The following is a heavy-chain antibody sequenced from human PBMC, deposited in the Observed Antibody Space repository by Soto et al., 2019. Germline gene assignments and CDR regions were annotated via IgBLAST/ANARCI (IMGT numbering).Heavy chain of an antibody. D-gene: IGHD2-2*02. J-gene: IGHJ4*02. CDR1: GYTFTNYD. CDR2: MNPNRGNT. Sequence: QVQLVQSGAEVKEPGASVKVSCKASGYTFTNYDINWVRQASGQGLEWMGWMNPNRGNTGYAQKLQGRVTMTRSTSISTAYMELTRLSSEDTAVYYCVRATEACASASCYNFWGQGTLVTVSS. V-gene: IGHV1-8*01. CDR3: VRATEACASASCYNF.